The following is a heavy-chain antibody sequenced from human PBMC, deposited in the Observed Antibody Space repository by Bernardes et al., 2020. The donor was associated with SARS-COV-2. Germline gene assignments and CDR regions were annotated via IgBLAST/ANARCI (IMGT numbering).Heavy chain of an antibody. CDR3: ARVPISVYDSWIDY. CDR1: GFTFSTYG. D-gene: IGHD5-12*01. J-gene: IGHJ4*02. V-gene: IGHV3-33*01. Sequence: WGSLRLSCTASGFTFSTYGLHWLRLPPGKGLERVSVILYYCSNTSFSDSLKGRFTISRDNSKNTLYLHMNSLRAEDTAVYYCARVPISVYDSWIDYWGQGTLVTVSS. CDR2: ILYYCSNT.